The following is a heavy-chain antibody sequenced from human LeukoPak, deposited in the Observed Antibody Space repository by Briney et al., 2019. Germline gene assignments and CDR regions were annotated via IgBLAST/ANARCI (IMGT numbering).Heavy chain of an antibody. CDR2: IKQDGSEK. J-gene: IGHJ6*04. CDR1: GFTFSNYW. D-gene: IGHD3-10*02. Sequence: GGTLRLSCVASGFTFSNYWMSWVRQAPGKGLEWVANIKQDGSEKYYVDSVKGRFTISRDNAKKSLYLQMNGLRAEDTAVYYCAELGITMIGGVWGKGTTVTISS. V-gene: IGHV3-7*01. CDR3: AELGITMIGGV.